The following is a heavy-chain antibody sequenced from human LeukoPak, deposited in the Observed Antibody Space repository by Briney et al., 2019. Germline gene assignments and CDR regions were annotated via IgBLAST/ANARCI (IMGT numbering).Heavy chain of an antibody. CDR1: GGSISRYY. D-gene: IGHD3-16*02. V-gene: IGHV4-59*01. CDR3: AREDVWGNNRPKGHFDY. CDR2: IYGRGCT. J-gene: IGHJ4*02. Sequence: SETLSVTCIVSGGSISRYYWSWIRQPPAKGLEWVGDIYGRGCTNYNPSLNSRVTVSVDTSKNQFSLNLNSVTAADTAVYYCAREDVWGNNRPKGHFDYWGQGTLVTVSS.